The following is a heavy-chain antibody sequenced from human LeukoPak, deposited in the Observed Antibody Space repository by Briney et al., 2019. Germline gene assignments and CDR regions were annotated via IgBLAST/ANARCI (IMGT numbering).Heavy chain of an antibody. CDR2: ISYDGSNK. CDR3: AKDSGPVAGTLGYYYGMDV. Sequence: GGSLRLSCAASGFIFSSYGMHWVRQAPGEGLEWVAVISYDGSNKYYADSVKGRFTISRDNSKNTLYLQMNGLRAEDTAVYYCAKDSGPVAGTLGYYYGMDVWGQGTTVTVSS. D-gene: IGHD6-19*01. J-gene: IGHJ6*02. CDR1: GFIFSSYG. V-gene: IGHV3-30*18.